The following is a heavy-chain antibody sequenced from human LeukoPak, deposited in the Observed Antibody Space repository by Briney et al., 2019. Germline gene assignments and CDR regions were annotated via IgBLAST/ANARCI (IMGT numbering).Heavy chain of an antibody. V-gene: IGHV4-39*01. Sequence: SETLSLTCTVSGGSVSSSSDYWGWIRQPPGKGLEWIGSIHYSGSTYYNPSLKSRVTISVDTSKNQFSLKLNSVTAADTAVYYCARPQYSSAWYVYWGQGTLSPSPQ. CDR1: GGSVSSSSDY. J-gene: IGHJ4*02. D-gene: IGHD6-19*01. CDR2: IHYSGST. CDR3: ARPQYSSAWYVY.